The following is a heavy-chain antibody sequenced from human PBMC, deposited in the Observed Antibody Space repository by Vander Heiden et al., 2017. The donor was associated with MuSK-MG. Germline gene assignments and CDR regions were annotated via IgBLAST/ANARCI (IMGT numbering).Heavy chain of an antibody. D-gene: IGHD2-8*01. CDR3: ARGRSGGRYCTKRCTGMDV. CDR1: GGSFSGYY. V-gene: IGHV4-34*01. Sequence: QVQLQQRGAGLLKPSETLSLTCAVYGGSFSGYYWTWIRQHAGNALAWHGEIKQSGSTNYNPSRKSRVTISVDTSKNQFSLMLSSVTAADTAGYSCARGRSGGRYCTKRCTGMDVWG. J-gene: IGHJ6*03. CDR2: IKQSGST.